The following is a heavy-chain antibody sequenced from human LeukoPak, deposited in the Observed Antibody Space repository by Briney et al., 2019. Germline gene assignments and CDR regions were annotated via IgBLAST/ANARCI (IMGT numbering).Heavy chain of an antibody. V-gene: IGHV1-2*04. CDR3: ARDDTPATRIVSSWYLGNAFDI. D-gene: IGHD6-13*01. CDR2: INPNSGGT. Sequence: GASVKVSCKDSGNIFNTYGFSWVRQAPGQGLEWMGWINPNSGGTNYAQKFQGWVTMTRDTSISTAYMELSRLRSDDTAVYYCARDDTPATRIVSSWYLGNAFDIWGQGTMVTVSS. CDR1: GNIFNTYG. J-gene: IGHJ3*02.